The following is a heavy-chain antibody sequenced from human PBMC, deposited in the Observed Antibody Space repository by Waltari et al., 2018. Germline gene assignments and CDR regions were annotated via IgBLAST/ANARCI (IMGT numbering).Heavy chain of an antibody. CDR1: GGTLSSYA. CDR3: ARATARGELAFDY. Sequence: QVQLVQSGAEVKKPGSSVKVSCKASGGTLSSYAISWVRQAPGQGLEWMGWMNPNSGNTGYAQKFQGRVTMTRNTSISTAYMELSSLRSEDTAVYYCARATARGELAFDYWGQGTLVTVSS. J-gene: IGHJ4*02. CDR2: MNPNSGNT. V-gene: IGHV1-8*02. D-gene: IGHD1-26*01.